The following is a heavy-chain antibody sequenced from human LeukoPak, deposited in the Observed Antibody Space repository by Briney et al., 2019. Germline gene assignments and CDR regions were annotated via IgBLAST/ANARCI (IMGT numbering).Heavy chain of an antibody. CDR1: GFTFSGYA. D-gene: IGHD3-22*01. CDR2: ISGSGGST. J-gene: IGHJ4*02. Sequence: GGSLRLSCAASGFTFSGYAMSWVRQAPGKGLEWVSAISGSGGSTYYADSVKGRFTISRDNSKNTLYLQMNSLRAEDTAVYYCAKGYYYDSSGYDPPFDYWGQGTLVTVSS. V-gene: IGHV3-23*01. CDR3: AKGYYYDSSGYDPPFDY.